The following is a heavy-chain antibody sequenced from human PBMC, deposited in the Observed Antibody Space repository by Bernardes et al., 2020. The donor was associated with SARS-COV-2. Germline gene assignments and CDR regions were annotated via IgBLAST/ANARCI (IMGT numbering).Heavy chain of an antibody. J-gene: IGHJ4*02. V-gene: IGHV1-8*01. CDR3: CRATAADY. D-gene: IGHD2-15*01. Sequence: SVKVSCKASGYTFTSYDIIWVRQAPGQGLEWMGWMNPNSGNTGYAQNFQGRLSMTRDISTSTAYMELNSLRSDDTAGYYCCRATAADYWGQGTLVTVSS. CDR1: GYTFTSYD. CDR2: MNPNSGNT.